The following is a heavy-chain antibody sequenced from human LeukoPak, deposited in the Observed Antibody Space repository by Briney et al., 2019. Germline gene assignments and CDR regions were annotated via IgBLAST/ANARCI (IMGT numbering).Heavy chain of an antibody. CDR3: ARGPERYDFWSGYYLSRYYFDY. D-gene: IGHD3-3*01. Sequence: PSETLSLTCTVSGGSISSGGYYWSWIRQHPGKGLEWIGYIYYSGSTYYNPSLKSRVTISVDTSKNQFSLKLSSVTAADTAVYYCARGPERYDFWSGYYLSRYYFDYWGQGTLVTVSS. CDR1: GGSISSGGYY. CDR2: IYYSGST. V-gene: IGHV4-31*03. J-gene: IGHJ4*02.